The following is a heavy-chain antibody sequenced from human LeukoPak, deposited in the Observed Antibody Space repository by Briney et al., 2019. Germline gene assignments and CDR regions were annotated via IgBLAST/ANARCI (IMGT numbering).Heavy chain of an antibody. CDR2: ISHSSGFT. Sequence: PGGSLRLSCAASGFTFSGHGMHWVRQAPGQGLEWVAYISHSSGFTSYADSVKGRFAISRDDAKNSLYLQMDSLRAEDTAIYYCAKLFKAYSSSWIDYWGQGNLVTVSS. V-gene: IGHV3-21*05. CDR1: GFTFSGHG. CDR3: AKLFKAYSSSWIDY. D-gene: IGHD6-13*01. J-gene: IGHJ4*02.